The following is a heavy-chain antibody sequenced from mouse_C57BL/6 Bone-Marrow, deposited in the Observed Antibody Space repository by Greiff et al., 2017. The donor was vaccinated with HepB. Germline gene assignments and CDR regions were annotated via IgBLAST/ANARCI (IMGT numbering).Heavy chain of an antibody. CDR3: AREEITTVVATPAWFAY. J-gene: IGHJ3*01. CDR1: GYAFSSSW. Sequence: VKLQQSGPELVKPGASVKISCKASGYAFSSSWMNWVKQRPGKGLEWIGRIYPGDGDTNYNGKFKGKATLTADKSSSTAYMQLSSLTSEDSAVYFCAREEITTVVATPAWFAYWGQGTLVTVSA. V-gene: IGHV1-82*01. D-gene: IGHD1-1*01. CDR2: IYPGDGDT.